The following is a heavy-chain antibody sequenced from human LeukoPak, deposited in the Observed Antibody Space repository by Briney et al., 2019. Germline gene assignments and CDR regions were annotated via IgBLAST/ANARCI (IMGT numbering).Heavy chain of an antibody. J-gene: IGHJ6*02. V-gene: IGHV3-21*01. CDR1: GFTFSSYS. D-gene: IGHD5-18*01. CDR2: ISSSSSYI. CDR3: ARDSNTAMVNYYYYYGMDV. Sequence: PGGSLRLSCAASGFTFSSYSMNWIRQAPGKGLEWVSSISSSSSYIYYTDSVTGRFTISRDNAKNSLYLQMNSLRAEDTAVYYCARDSNTAMVNYYYYYGMDVWGQGTTVTVSS.